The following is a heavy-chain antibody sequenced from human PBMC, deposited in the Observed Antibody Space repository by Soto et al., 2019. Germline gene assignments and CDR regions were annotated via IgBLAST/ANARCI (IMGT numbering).Heavy chain of an antibody. CDR3: AADYDAPHAFDI. V-gene: IGHV1-58*01. CDR1: GFTFTSSA. J-gene: IGHJ3*02. Sequence: SVKVSCKASGFTFTSSAVQWVRQARGQRLEWIGWIVVGSGNTNYAQKFQERVTITRDMSTSTAYMELSSLRSEDTAVYYCAADYDAPHAFDIWGQGTMVTVSS. CDR2: IVVGSGNT. D-gene: IGHD3-3*01.